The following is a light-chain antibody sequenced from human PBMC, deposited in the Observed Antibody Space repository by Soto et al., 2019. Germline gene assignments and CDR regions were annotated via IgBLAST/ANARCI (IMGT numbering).Light chain of an antibody. J-gene: IGKJ2*01. CDR2: GTS. CDR1: QSVSSN. V-gene: IGKV3-15*01. Sequence: EIVMTQSPATLSVSPGERATLSCRASQSVSSNLAWYQQKPGQAPRLLIYGTSSRATGIPARFSGSGSGTDFTLTISSLQSEDLAVYYCQQYNKWPRTFGQGTKLEIK. CDR3: QQYNKWPRT.